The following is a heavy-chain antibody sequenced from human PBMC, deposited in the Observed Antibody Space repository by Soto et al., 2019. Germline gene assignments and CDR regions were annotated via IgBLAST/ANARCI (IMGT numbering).Heavy chain of an antibody. CDR3: TKGNQLLRYYFEF. CDR2: ITSDGDST. V-gene: IGHV3-64D*06. CDR1: GFTFSNYA. J-gene: IGHJ4*01. D-gene: IGHD2-15*01. Sequence: GGSLRLSCSVSGFTFSNYAMHWVRQSPGKGLEYVSGITSDGDSTWHADSVKDRFTISRDNSKNTLFLQMSSLRVEETAIYFCTKGNQLLRYYFEFWGHGTLLTVSS.